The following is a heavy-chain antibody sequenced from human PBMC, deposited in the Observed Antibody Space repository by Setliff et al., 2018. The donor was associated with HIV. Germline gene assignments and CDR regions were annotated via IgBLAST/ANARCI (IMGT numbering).Heavy chain of an antibody. V-gene: IGHV1-3*01. J-gene: IGHJ3*02. CDR3: ARDKEMATIAYAFDI. Sequence: ASVKVSCKASGNTFTRYAMHWVRQAPGQRPEWMGWINAGNGNTKYLQKFQGRVTITRDTSASTAYMELSGLRSEDTAVYYCARDKEMATIAYAFDIWGQGTMVTVSS. CDR1: GNTFTRYA. D-gene: IGHD5-12*01. CDR2: INAGNGNT.